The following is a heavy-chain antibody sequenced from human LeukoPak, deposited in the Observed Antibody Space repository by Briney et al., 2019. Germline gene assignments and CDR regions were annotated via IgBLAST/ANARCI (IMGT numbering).Heavy chain of an antibody. CDR1: GFTVSSNY. D-gene: IGHD6-19*01. Sequence: GGSLRLSCAASGFTVSSNYMSWVRQAPGKGLEWVSVIYSGGSTYYADSVKGRFTISRDNSKNTLYLQMNSLRAEDTAVYYCARDSGWYNMDVWSKGTTVTVSS. CDR2: IYSGGST. V-gene: IGHV3-53*01. J-gene: IGHJ6*03. CDR3: ARDSGWYNMDV.